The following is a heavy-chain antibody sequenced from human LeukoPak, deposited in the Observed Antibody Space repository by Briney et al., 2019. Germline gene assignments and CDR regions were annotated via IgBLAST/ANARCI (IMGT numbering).Heavy chain of an antibody. V-gene: IGHV3-53*01. CDR2: IYSGGST. CDR3: ARDGYGDFFDY. J-gene: IGHJ4*02. Sequence: PGGSLRLSCAASGFTFSDHYMSWVRQARGKGLECVSVIYSGGSTYYADSVKGRFTISRDTCKNTLYLQMNSLRAEDTAVYYCARDGYGDFFDYWGQGTLVTVSS. CDR1: GFTFSDHY. D-gene: IGHD4-17*01.